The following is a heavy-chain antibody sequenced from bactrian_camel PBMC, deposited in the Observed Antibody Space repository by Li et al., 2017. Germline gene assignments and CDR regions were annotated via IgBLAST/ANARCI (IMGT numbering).Heavy chain of an antibody. CDR2: INNGGATP. V-gene: IGHV3S40*01. CDR1: GFTFSSRD. D-gene: IGHD7*01. Sequence: VQLVESGGGLVQSGGSMRISCAASGFTFSSRDMSWVRQAPGKGLEWVATINNGGATPYYSASLKGRFTISKDNAKDIVYLHMNSRKPEDTGMYYCTTGSRRGRVGFCAGGDRSSWGQGTQVTVS. J-gene: IGHJ4*01. CDR3: TTGSRRGRVGFCAGGDRSS.